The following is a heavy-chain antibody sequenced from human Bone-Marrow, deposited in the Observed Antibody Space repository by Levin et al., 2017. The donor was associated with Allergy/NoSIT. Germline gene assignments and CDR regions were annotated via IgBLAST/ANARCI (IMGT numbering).Heavy chain of an antibody. CDR3: SRAVRPAAINNWFHPVVRHTTTAEQVQTEVTISADKFPRTAKMERSSLRSEDTAVYFCARAVRPAAINNWFDS. D-gene: IGHD2-2*01. V-gene: IGHV1-69*01. J-gene: IGHJ5*01. Sequence: KISCKASGGSFRSNGINWVRQAPGQGPEWMGGIIPLFGTPNYAQKFQGRVTITADEFTSTAYMELSSLRSEDTAVYFCSRAVRPAAINNWFHPVVRHTTTAEQVQTEVTISADKFPRTAKMERSSLRSEDTAVYFCARAVRPAAINNWFDSWGQGTLVTVSS. CDR1: GGSFRSNG. CDR2: IIPLFGTP.